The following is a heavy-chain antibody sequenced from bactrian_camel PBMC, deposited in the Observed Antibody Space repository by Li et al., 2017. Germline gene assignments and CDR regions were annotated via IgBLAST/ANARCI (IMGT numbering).Heavy chain of an antibody. Sequence: HVQLVESGGGSVQPGGSLRLSCVGSGYAYSMYCMGWFRQAPGKEREAVATYDSTDNHTTYADAVRGRFSISKDHAKNTLYLQMDSLRPEDTAMYYCAATMGDYALGVPLSPGGCEESDFGWWGQGTQVTVSS. CDR2: YDSTDNHT. D-gene: IGHD5*01. J-gene: IGHJ6*01. CDR3: AATMGDYALGVPLSPGGCEESDFGW. V-gene: IGHV3S26*01. CDR1: GYAYSMYC.